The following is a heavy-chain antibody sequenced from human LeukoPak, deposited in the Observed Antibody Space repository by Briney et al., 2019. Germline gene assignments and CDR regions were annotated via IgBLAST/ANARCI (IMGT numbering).Heavy chain of an antibody. CDR1: GFTFSIFW. Sequence: GGSLRLSCVGSGFTFSIFWMSCVRQAPGKGLEWVANIKQDGSAKYYVDSVKGRFTISRDNARNSLYLEMNNLRAEDTAIYYCATSYDSSGNNWGQGTLVTVSS. CDR3: ATSYDSSGNN. CDR2: IKQDGSAK. J-gene: IGHJ4*02. V-gene: IGHV3-7*01. D-gene: IGHD3-22*01.